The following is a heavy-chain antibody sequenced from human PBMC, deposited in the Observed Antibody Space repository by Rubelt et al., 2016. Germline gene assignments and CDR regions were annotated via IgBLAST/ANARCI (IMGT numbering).Heavy chain of an antibody. CDR2: IHTGTGT. Sequence: HYMSWVRQAPGKGLEWVSAIHTGTGTYYADSVKGRFTISRDDSKNTLYLQMNSLRAEDTAVYYCARIHNNAFDYWGQGTLVTVSS. CDR3: ARIHNNAFDY. CDR1: HY. J-gene: IGHJ4*02. D-gene: IGHD2-8*01. V-gene: IGHV3-53*01.